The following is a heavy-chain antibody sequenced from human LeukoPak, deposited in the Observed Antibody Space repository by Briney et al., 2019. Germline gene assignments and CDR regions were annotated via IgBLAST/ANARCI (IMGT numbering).Heavy chain of an antibody. Sequence: SETLSLTCTVSGGSISSYYWSWIRQPPGKGLEWIGYIYYSGSTNYNPSLKSRVTISVDTSKNQFSLKLSSVTAADTAVYYCARGSIAVAGNKYFQHWGQGTLVTVSS. D-gene: IGHD6-19*01. CDR2: IYYSGST. J-gene: IGHJ1*01. V-gene: IGHV4-59*01. CDR1: GGSISSYY. CDR3: ARGSIAVAGNKYFQH.